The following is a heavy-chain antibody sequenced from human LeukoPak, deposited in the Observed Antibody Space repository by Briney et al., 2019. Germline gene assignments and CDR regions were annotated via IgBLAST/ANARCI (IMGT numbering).Heavy chain of an antibody. CDR2: INPNSGGT. CDR1: GYTFTGYY. J-gene: IGHJ6*03. D-gene: IGHD3-3*01. CDR3: ARAQYYDFWSGYYLDYYYMDV. V-gene: IGHV1-2*02. Sequence: ASVKVSCKASGYTFTGYYTHWVRQAPGQGLEWMGWINPNSGGTNYAQKFQGRVTMTRDTSISTAYMELSRLRSDDTAVYYCARAQYYDFWSGYYLDYYYMDVWGKGTTVTVSS.